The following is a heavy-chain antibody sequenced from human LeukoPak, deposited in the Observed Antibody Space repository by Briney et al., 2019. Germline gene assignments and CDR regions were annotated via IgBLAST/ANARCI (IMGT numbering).Heavy chain of an antibody. CDR1: GGSIRSYY. V-gene: IGHV4-59*01. D-gene: IGHD2-15*01. CDR3: ARVTRVYPYYFDY. CDR2: IYYSGST. J-gene: IGHJ4*02. Sequence: SETLSLTCTVSGGSIRSYYWSWIRQPPGKGLEWIGSIYYSGSTYYNPSLKSRVTISVDTSKNQFSLKLSSVTAADTAVYYCARVTRVYPYYFDYWGQGTLVTVSS.